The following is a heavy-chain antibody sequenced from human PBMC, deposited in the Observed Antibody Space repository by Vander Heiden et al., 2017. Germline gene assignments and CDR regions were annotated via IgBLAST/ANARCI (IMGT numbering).Heavy chain of an antibody. V-gene: IGHV3-48*03. D-gene: IGHD3-22*01. CDR3: ARGADYYDSSGYFDY. Sequence: EVQLVESGGGLVQPGGSLRLSCAAAGVTFSGYEMHWVRQAPGKGLEWFSYISSSGSTIYYADSVKGRFTISRDNAKNSLYLQMNSLRAEDTAVYYCARGADYYDSSGYFDYWGQGTLVTVSS. CDR2: ISSSGSTI. CDR1: GVTFSGYE. J-gene: IGHJ4*02.